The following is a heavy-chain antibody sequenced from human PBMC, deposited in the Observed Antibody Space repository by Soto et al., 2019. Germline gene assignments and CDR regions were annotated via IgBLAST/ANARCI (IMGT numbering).Heavy chain of an antibody. CDR2: ISSGSAFI. V-gene: IGHV3-21*01. D-gene: IGHD1-26*01. Sequence: EVQVVESGGGLVKPGGSLRLSCTFSFSMYSMDWVRQAPGKGLEWVASISSGSAFIKYADSVKGRFTISRDNAKNSVCLQMDSLRVEDTAMYYCTRDEGGSYDSWFDPWGRGTLVTVSS. CDR3: TRDEGGSYDSWFDP. J-gene: IGHJ5*02. CDR1: SFSMYS.